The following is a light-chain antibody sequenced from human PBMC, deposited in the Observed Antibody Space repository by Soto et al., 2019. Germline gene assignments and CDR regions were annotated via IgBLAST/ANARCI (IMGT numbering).Light chain of an antibody. Sequence: QSVLTQPPSVSAAPGQKVTISCSGSSSNIGNNYVSWYQQLPGTAPKLLIYDKNERPSGIPDRFSGSKSGTSATLGITGLQTGDEADYYCGTWDSSLSAVVFGGGTKLTVL. V-gene: IGLV1-51*01. CDR3: GTWDSSLSAVV. J-gene: IGLJ2*01. CDR1: SSNIGNNY. CDR2: DKN.